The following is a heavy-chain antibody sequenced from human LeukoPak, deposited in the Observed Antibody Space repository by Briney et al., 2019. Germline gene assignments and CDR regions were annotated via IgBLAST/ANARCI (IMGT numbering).Heavy chain of an antibody. CDR1: GFTFDDYA. CDR3: AKDKSPLYSSNWFDP. J-gene: IGHJ5*02. V-gene: IGHV3-9*01. CDR2: ISWNSGSI. Sequence: PGGSLRLSCAASGFTFDDYAMHWVRQAPGKGLEWVSGISWNSGSIGYADSVKGRFTISRDNAKNSLYLQMNSLRAEDTALYYCAKDKSPLYSSNWFDPWGQGTLVTVSS. D-gene: IGHD6-13*01.